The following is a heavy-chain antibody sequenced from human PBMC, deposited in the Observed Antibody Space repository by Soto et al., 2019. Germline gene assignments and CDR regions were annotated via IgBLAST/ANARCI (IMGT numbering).Heavy chain of an antibody. J-gene: IGHJ6*02. CDR3: GRRQLVRHLLAQYHYGLDV. V-gene: IGHV3-11*06. CDR1: GFTFSDYY. D-gene: IGHD6-13*01. Sequence: QVQLVESGGGLVKPGGSLRLSCAASGFTFSDYYMTWIRQAPGKGLEWVSYITSTSGYTNYADSVKGRFTISRDNAKNSLFLQMNSLRVEDTAVYYCGRRQLVRHLLAQYHYGLDVWGQGTTVTVSS. CDR2: ITSTSGYT.